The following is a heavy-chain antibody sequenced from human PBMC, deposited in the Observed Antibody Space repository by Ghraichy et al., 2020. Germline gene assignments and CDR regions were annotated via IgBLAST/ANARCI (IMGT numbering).Heavy chain of an antibody. CDR1: GFTLRSYS. J-gene: IGHJ4*02. D-gene: IGHD3-3*01. CDR3: ARALGSQFWSGYYFLGHFDY. CDR2: ISSSSAYI. V-gene: IGHV3-21*01. Sequence: GESLNISCAASGFTLRSYSMNWVRQAPGKGLEWVSSISSSSAYIYYADSMKGRLTISRDNAKNSLYLEMNSLRAEDTAVYYCARALGSQFWSGYYFLGHFDYWGQGALVTVSS.